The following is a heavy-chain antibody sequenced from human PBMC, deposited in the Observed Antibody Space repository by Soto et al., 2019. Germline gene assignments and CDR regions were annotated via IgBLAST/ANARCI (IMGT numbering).Heavy chain of an antibody. V-gene: IGHV3-9*01. Sequence: VQLVESGGGLVQPGRSLRLSCAASGFTFDDYAMHWVRQAPGKGLEWVSGISWNSGSIGYADSVKGRFTISRDNAKNSLYLQMNSLRAEDTALYYCAKGELAYYYYYYMDVWGKGTTVTVSS. J-gene: IGHJ6*03. CDR2: ISWNSGSI. CDR3: AKGELAYYYYYYMDV. CDR1: GFTFDDYA. D-gene: IGHD3-10*01.